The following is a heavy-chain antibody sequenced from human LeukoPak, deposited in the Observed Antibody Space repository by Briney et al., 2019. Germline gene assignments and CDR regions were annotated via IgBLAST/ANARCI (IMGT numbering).Heavy chain of an antibody. CDR3: ARDRGYFDN. Sequence: KPRGSLRLSCAASGFTFSIYSMNWVRQAPGKGLEWLPSITSSRNYIYYADSVKGRFTISRDNVQNSLYLQMNSLRAEDTAMYYCARDRGYFDNWGQGTLVTVSS. J-gene: IGHJ4*02. V-gene: IGHV3-21*01. CDR1: GFTFSIYS. CDR2: ITSSRNYI.